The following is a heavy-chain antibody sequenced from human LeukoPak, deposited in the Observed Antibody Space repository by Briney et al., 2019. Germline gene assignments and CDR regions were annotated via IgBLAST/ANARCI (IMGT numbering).Heavy chain of an antibody. Sequence: GGSLRVSCAAPGFTLCSYRMSSVRQAPGEGLGWGANIKQDGSEKYYVHSVRSRFTISRDNANNSLYLQMNSLRAEDTAVYYCARHSSSWSYYYYYMDVWGKGTTVTVSS. D-gene: IGHD6-13*01. CDR1: GFTLCSYR. V-gene: IGHV3-7*01. CDR2: IKQDGSEK. CDR3: ARHSSSWSYYYYYMDV. J-gene: IGHJ6*03.